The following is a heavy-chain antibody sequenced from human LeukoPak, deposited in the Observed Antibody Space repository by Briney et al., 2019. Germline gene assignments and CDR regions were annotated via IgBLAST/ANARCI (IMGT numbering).Heavy chain of an antibody. J-gene: IGHJ4*02. Sequence: GGSLRLSCAGSGFIFDDYGMSWVRQVPGKGLEWVSGTNRNGGSTSYADSVKGRFTISRDNAKKSLYLQMNSLRAEDTALYRCARVSSGGSFYYFDYWGLGTLVTVSS. V-gene: IGHV3-20*01. CDR2: TNRNGGST. CDR1: GFIFDDYG. CDR3: ARVSSGGSFYYFDY. D-gene: IGHD6-19*01.